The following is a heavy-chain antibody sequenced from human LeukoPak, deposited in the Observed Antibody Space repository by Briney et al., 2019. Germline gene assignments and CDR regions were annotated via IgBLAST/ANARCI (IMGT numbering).Heavy chain of an antibody. CDR2: IRYDGSNK. V-gene: IGHV3-30*02. Sequence: GGSLRLSCAASGFTFSSYGMHWVRQAPGKGLEWVAFIRYDGSNKYYADSVKGRFTISRDNSKNTLYLQMNSLRAEDTAVYYCAKGMEIAVAGTGGWFDPWGQGTLVTVSS. CDR1: GFTFSSYG. CDR3: AKGMEIAVAGTGGWFDP. J-gene: IGHJ5*02. D-gene: IGHD6-19*01.